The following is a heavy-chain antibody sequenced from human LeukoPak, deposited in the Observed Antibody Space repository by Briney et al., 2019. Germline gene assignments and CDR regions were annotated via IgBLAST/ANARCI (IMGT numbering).Heavy chain of an antibody. V-gene: IGHV3-15*01. D-gene: IGHD6-13*01. CDR3: MVAAGTGLHY. Sequence: GGSLTLSCAASGFTFSSAWMSGVRQAPGKGLEWVGRIKGKTEGGTTDYAAPVKGRFTISRDDSKNTLHLQMNSLKTEDTAVDYCMVAAGTGLHYWGQGTLVTVSS. J-gene: IGHJ4*02. CDR1: GFTFSSAW. CDR2: IKGKTEGGTT.